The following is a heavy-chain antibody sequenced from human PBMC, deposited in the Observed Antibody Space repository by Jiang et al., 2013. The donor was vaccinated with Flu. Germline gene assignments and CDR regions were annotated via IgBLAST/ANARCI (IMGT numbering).Heavy chain of an antibody. CDR2: INHSGST. Sequence: LLKPSETLSLTCAVYGGSFSGYYWSWIRQPPGKGLEWIGEINHSGSTNYNPSLKSRVTISVDTSKNQFSLKLSSVTAADTAVYYCARRRFDYWGQGTLVTVSS. CDR1: GGSFSGYY. J-gene: IGHJ4*02. CDR3: ARRRFDY. V-gene: IGHV4-34*01.